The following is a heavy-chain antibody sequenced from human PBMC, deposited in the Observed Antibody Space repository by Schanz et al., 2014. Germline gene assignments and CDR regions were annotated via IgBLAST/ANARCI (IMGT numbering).Heavy chain of an antibody. D-gene: IGHD3-10*01. Sequence: QVPLVESGGGVVQFGRSLRLSCVASGFTFSSYGMHWVRQAPGKGLEWVAVIWYDENNKYYADSVKGRFTMSRDNSKNTLYLQMNSLRTADTAVYYCARANYRRKINFDYWGQGTLVTVSS. V-gene: IGHV3-33*01. CDR3: ARANYRRKINFDY. CDR2: IWYDENNK. J-gene: IGHJ4*02. CDR1: GFTFSSYG.